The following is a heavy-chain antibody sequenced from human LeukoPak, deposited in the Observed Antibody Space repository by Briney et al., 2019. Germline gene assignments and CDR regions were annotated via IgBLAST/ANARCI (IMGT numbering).Heavy chain of an antibody. CDR2: INPNSGGT. CDR1: GYTFTGYY. CDR3: ARSSTSCCYYYYYYMDV. V-gene: IGHV1-2*02. D-gene: IGHD2-2*01. J-gene: IGHJ6*03. Sequence: ASVKVSCKGSGYTFTGYYMHWVRQAPGQGLEWMGWINPNSGGTNYAQKFQGRVTMTRDTSISTAYMELSRLRSDDTAVYYCARSSTSCCYYYYYYMDVWGKGTTVTVSS.